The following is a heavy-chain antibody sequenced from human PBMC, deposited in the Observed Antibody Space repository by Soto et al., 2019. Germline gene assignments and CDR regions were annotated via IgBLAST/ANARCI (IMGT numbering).Heavy chain of an antibody. J-gene: IGHJ3*02. Sequence: QITLKESGPTLVKPTQTLTLTCTISGFSLSRSGVGVGWIRQPPGKAPEWLALIYWDDDKRYSPSLNRRLPITKDTSKDQVVLTMTHVDPLDTATYYCAHRSGYVSAFDIWGQGTMVTVSS. CDR2: IYWDDDK. CDR3: AHRSGYVSAFDI. D-gene: IGHD5-12*01. CDR1: GFSLSRSGVG. V-gene: IGHV2-5*02.